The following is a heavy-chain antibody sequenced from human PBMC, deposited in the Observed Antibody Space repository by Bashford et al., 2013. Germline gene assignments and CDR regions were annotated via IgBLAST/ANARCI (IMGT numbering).Heavy chain of an antibody. J-gene: IGHJ4*02. Sequence: ASVKVSCKVSGYTLTDLSLHWVRQAPGERLEWMGGFDPEDGERMYAQKFKGRLTLTEDTSTDTAYMDLSSLKSEDTAVYYCATSSGFGYCRGGTCLHLSRWGQGTLVTVSS. CDR2: FDPEDGER. D-gene: IGHD2-15*01. CDR3: ATSSGFGYCRGGTCLHLSR. V-gene: IGHV1-24*01. CDR1: GYTLTDLS.